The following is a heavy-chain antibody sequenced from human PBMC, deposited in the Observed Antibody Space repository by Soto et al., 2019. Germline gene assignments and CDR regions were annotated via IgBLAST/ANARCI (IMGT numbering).Heavy chain of an antibody. CDR2: INPNSGGT. CDR1: GYTFTGYY. Sequence: ASVKVSCKASGYTFTGYYMHWVRQAPGQGLEWMGWINPNSGGTNYAQKFQGWVTMTRDTSISTAYMELSRLRSDDTAVYYCARGGIATGYYFDYWGQGTLVTVSS. D-gene: IGHD6-13*01. CDR3: ARGGIATGYYFDY. V-gene: IGHV1-2*04. J-gene: IGHJ4*02.